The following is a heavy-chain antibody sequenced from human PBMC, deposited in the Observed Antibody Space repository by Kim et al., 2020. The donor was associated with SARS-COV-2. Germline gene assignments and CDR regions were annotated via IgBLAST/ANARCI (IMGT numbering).Heavy chain of an antibody. CDR2: IGTAGDT. CDR1: GFTFSSYD. CDR3: ARDSSSGWYNDWYFDL. D-gene: IGHD6-19*01. Sequence: GGSLRLSCAASGFTFSSYDMHWVRQATGKGLEWVSAIGTAGDTYYPGSVKGRFTISRENAKNSLYLQMNSLRAGDTAVYYCARDSSSGWYNDWYFDLWGRGTLVTVSS. V-gene: IGHV3-13*01. J-gene: IGHJ2*01.